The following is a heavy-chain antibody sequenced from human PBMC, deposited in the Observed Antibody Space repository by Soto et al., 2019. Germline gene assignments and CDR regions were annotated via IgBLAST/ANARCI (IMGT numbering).Heavy chain of an antibody. D-gene: IGHD4-17*01. J-gene: IGHJ6*03. V-gene: IGHV1-18*01. CDR3: ARTGLDYGDDMPLHYYYTAV. CDR1: GYTFTSYG. CDR2: ISAYNGNT. Sequence: ASVKVSCKASGYTFTSYGSSWVRQAPGQGLEWMGWISAYNGNTNYAQKLQGRVTMTTDTSTSTAYMELRSLRSDDTAVYYCARTGLDYGDDMPLHYYYTAVWGKGTTVTVSS.